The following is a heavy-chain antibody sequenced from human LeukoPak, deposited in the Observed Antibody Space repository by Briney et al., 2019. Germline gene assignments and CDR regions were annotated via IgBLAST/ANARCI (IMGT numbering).Heavy chain of an antibody. CDR3: ARRAGSYSHSYDY. CDR1: ELTVSSNY. J-gene: IGHJ4*02. Sequence: GGSLRLSCAASELTVSSNYMSWIRQAPGRGLEWVSFIYSGGSTYYADSVRGRFIISKDNSKNTLYLQMNSLRAEDTAVYYCARRAGSYSHSYDYWGQGTLVTVSS. CDR2: IYSGGST. V-gene: IGHV3-53*01. D-gene: IGHD2-15*01.